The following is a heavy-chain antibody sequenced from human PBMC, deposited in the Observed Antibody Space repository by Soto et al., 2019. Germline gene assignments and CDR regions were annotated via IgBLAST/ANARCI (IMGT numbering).Heavy chain of an antibody. Sequence: TSETLSLTCTVSGGSISSGGYYWSWIRQHPGKGLEWIGYIYYSGSTYYNPSLKSRVTISVDTSKNQFSLKLSSVTAADTAVYYCARRQLWPEFDAFDIWGQGTMVTVSS. D-gene: IGHD5-18*01. V-gene: IGHV4-31*03. CDR3: ARRQLWPEFDAFDI. CDR1: GGSISSGGYY. CDR2: IYYSGST. J-gene: IGHJ3*02.